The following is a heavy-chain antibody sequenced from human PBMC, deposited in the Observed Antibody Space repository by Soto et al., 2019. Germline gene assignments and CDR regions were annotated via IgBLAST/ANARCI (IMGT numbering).Heavy chain of an antibody. Sequence: SVKVSCKASGGTFSSYAISWVRQAPGQGLEWMGGIIPIFGTANYAQKFQGRVTITADESTSTAYMELSSLRSEDTAVYYCARVYDDFWSGYWSPPYYYYYGMDVWGQGTRVTVS. CDR1: GGTFSSYA. D-gene: IGHD3-3*01. CDR3: ARVYDDFWSGYWSPPYYYYYGMDV. J-gene: IGHJ6*02. CDR2: IIPIFGTA. V-gene: IGHV1-69*13.